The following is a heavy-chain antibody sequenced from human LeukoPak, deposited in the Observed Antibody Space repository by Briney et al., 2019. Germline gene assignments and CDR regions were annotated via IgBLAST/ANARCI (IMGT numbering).Heavy chain of an antibody. CDR1: GFTFSSYA. V-gene: IGHV3-30-3*01. Sequence: GGSLRLSCAASGFTFSSYAMHWVRQAPGKGLEWVAVILYDGSNKYYADSVKGRFTISRDNSKNTLYLQMNSLRAEDTAVYYCARTGWLYYFDYWGQGTLVTVSS. CDR3: ARTGWLYYFDY. CDR2: ILYDGSNK. J-gene: IGHJ4*02. D-gene: IGHD5-24*01.